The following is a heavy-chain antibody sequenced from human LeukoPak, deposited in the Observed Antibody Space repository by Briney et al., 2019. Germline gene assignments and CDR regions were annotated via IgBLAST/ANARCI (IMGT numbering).Heavy chain of an antibody. V-gene: IGHV3-7*01. CDR2: IKPDGSEK. CDR1: GFTFSSYW. Sequence: PGGSLRLSCAASGFTFSSYWMSWVRQAPGKGLEWVANIKPDGSEKYYVDSVKGRFTISRDNAKNSLYLQMNSLRAEDTAVYYCARVKWYQLLFSDYWGQGTLVTVSS. D-gene: IGHD2-2*01. CDR3: ARVKWYQLLFSDY. J-gene: IGHJ4*02.